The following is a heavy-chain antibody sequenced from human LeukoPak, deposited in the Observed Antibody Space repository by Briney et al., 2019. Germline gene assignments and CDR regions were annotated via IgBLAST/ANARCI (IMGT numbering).Heavy chain of an antibody. D-gene: IGHD5-12*01. J-gene: IGHJ4*02. Sequence: SETLSLTCAVSGGSISSGGYSWSWIRQPPGEGLEWIGYIYHSGSTYYNPSLKSRVTISVDRSKNQFSLKLSSVTAADTAVYYCARVKRSGYEYYFDYWGQGTLVTVSS. CDR1: GGSISSGGYS. CDR3: ARVKRSGYEYYFDY. CDR2: IYHSGST. V-gene: IGHV4-30-2*01.